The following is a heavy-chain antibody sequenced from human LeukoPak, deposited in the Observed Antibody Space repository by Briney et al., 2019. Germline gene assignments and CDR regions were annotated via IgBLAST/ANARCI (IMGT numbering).Heavy chain of an antibody. CDR3: ARSITDDAFDI. Sequence: ASVKVSCKASGYTFTSYGISWVRQAPGQGLEWMGWISAYNGNTNYAQKLQGRVTTTTDTSTSTAYMGLRSLRSDDTAVYYCARSITDDAFDIWGQGTMVTVSS. V-gene: IGHV1-18*01. J-gene: IGHJ3*02. CDR1: GYTFTSYG. CDR2: ISAYNGNT. D-gene: IGHD3-10*01.